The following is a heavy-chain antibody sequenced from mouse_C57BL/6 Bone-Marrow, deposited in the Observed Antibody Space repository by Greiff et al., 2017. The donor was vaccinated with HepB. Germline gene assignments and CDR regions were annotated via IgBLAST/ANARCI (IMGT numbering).Heavy chain of an antibody. CDR1: GYTFTSYW. CDR2: IYPGSGST. D-gene: IGHD1-1*01. CDR3: ASQFTTVVARDY. Sequence: QVQLKQSGAELVKPGASVKMSCKASGYTFTSYWITWVKQRPGQGLEWIGDIYPGSGSTNYNEKFKSKATLTVDTSSSTAYMQLSSLTSEDSAVYYCASQFTTVVARDYWGQGTTLTVSS. V-gene: IGHV1-55*01. J-gene: IGHJ2*01.